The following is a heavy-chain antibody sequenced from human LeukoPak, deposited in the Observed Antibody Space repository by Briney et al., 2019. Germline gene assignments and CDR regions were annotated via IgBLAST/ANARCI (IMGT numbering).Heavy chain of an antibody. J-gene: IGHJ4*02. CDR1: GRSIIGYH. V-gene: IGHV4-34*01. CDR3: ARDPTTVVSVPYYFDD. CDR2: INHSGSA. D-gene: IGHD4-11*01. Sequence: SETLSLTCGLFGRSIIGYHWNWTRQSPGKGLEWIGEINHSGSANYNPSFKSRVTISLDTSKNQFSLELRSVTAADTAVYYCARDPTTVVSVPYYFDDWGQGTLVTVSS.